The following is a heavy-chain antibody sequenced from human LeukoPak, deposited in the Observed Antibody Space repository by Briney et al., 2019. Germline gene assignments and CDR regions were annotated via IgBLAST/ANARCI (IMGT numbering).Heavy chain of an antibody. V-gene: IGHV4-39*01. J-gene: IGHJ4*02. Sequence: SETLSLTCTVSGGSISSNPYYWGWIRQPPGKGLEWIGSMYYSGNTHYNPSLKSRVTISVDTSKNQFSLKLSSVTAADTAVYYCARGYGWAFDYWGQGTLVTASS. D-gene: IGHD3-10*01. CDR1: GGSISSNPYY. CDR2: MYYSGNT. CDR3: ARGYGWAFDY.